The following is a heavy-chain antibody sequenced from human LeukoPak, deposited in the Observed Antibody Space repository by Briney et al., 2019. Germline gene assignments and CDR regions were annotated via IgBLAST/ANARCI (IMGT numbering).Heavy chain of an antibody. D-gene: IGHD2-2*01. J-gene: IGHJ4*02. CDR3: AKVPAAATGGFDY. CDR2: ISSSSSYI. Sequence: PGGSLRLSCAASGFTLSSYSMNWVRQAPGKGLEWVSSISSSSSYIYFADSVKGRFTISRDNAKNSLYLQMNSLRAEDTAVYYCAKVPAAATGGFDYWGQGTLVTVSS. V-gene: IGHV3-21*01. CDR1: GFTLSSYS.